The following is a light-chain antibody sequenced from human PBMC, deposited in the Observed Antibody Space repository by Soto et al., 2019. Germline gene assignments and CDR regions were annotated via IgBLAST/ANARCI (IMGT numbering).Light chain of an antibody. Sequence: QSVLTQPPSASGTPGQRVTISCSGGISNIGSNPVYWHQHLPGTAPKLLVYRNNQRPSGVPDRFSDSKSGTSAFLAISGPGPEDEVDYYCAEWDDRLGAYVLETGTK. CDR2: RNN. V-gene: IGLV1-47*01. CDR3: AEWDDRLGAYV. J-gene: IGLJ1*01. CDR1: ISNIGSNP.